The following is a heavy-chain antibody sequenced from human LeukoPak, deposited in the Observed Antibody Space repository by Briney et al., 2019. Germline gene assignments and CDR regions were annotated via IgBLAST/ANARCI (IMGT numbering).Heavy chain of an antibody. D-gene: IGHD2-21*02. Sequence: GGSLRLSCAASGFTFSSYSMNWVRQAPGKGLEWVSYISSSSSTIYYADSVKGRFTISRDNAKNSLYLQMNSLRAEDTAVYYCARDALRSYCGGDCYWPDAFDIWGQGTMVTVSS. CDR2: ISSSSSTI. V-gene: IGHV3-48*04. CDR3: ARDALRSYCGGDCYWPDAFDI. CDR1: GFTFSSYS. J-gene: IGHJ3*02.